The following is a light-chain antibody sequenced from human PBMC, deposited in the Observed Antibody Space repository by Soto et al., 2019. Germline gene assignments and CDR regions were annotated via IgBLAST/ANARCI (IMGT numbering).Light chain of an antibody. CDR3: SSYSGTNNLLI. V-gene: IGLV2-8*01. CDR2: EVS. Sequence: QSALTQPPSASGSPGQSVTISCTGTSNDVGNYNYVSWYQQHPGKAPKVLISEVSKRPSGVPDRFSGSKSGNMASLTVSGLQDEDEADYYGSSYSGTNNLLIFGGGTKLTVL. J-gene: IGLJ2*01. CDR1: SNDVGNYNY.